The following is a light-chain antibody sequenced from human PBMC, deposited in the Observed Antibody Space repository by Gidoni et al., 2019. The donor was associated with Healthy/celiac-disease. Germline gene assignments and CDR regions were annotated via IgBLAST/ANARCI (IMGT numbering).Light chain of an antibody. V-gene: IGKV3-20*01. CDR3: QQYET. CDR1: QSVSSSY. Sequence: EIVFTQSPGTLSLSPGERATLSCRASQSVSSSYLAWYQQKPGQAPRLLIYGASSRATGIPDRLSGSGSGTDFTLTISRLEPEDFAVYYCQQYETFGQGTKLEIK. J-gene: IGKJ2*01. CDR2: GAS.